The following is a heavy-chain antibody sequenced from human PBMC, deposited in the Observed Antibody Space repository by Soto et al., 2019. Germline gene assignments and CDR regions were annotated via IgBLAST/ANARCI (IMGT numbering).Heavy chain of an antibody. CDR3: ARDPQWRPWIQLWFAYFDY. CDR1: GFTFSDYY. J-gene: IGHJ4*02. CDR2: ISSSGSTI. V-gene: IGHV3-11*01. D-gene: IGHD5-18*01. Sequence: PGGSLRLSCAASGFTFSDYYMSWIRQAPGKGLEWVSYISSSGSTIYYADSVKGRFTISRDNAKNSLYLQMNSLRAEDTAVYYCARDPQWRPWIQLWFAYFDYWGQGTLVTVSS.